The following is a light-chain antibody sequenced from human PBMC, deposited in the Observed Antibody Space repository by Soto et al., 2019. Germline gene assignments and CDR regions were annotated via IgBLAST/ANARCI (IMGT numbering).Light chain of an antibody. CDR3: CSYAGSSTSWV. V-gene: IGLV2-23*02. Sequence: QSVLTQPASVSRSPGQSLTISCTGTSSDLGSYNLVSWYQQHPGKAPKLMIYEVNKRPSGVSNRFSASKSGNTASLTISGLQAEDEADYYCCSYAGSSTSWVFGGGTKLTVL. J-gene: IGLJ3*02. CDR2: EVN. CDR1: SSDLGSYNL.